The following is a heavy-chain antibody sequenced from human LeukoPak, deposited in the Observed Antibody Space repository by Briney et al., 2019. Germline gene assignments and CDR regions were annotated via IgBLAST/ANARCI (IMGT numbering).Heavy chain of an antibody. V-gene: IGHV1-69*04. CDR1: GGTFSSYA. J-gene: IGHJ4*02. CDR2: IIPIFGIA. Sequence: ASVKVSCKASGGTFSSYAISWVRQAPGQGLEWMGRIIPIFGIANYAQKFQGRVTITADKSTSTAYMELSSLRSEDTAVYYCARNYYDTPPDYWGQRTLGTVSS. D-gene: IGHD3-22*01. CDR3: ARNYYDTPPDY.